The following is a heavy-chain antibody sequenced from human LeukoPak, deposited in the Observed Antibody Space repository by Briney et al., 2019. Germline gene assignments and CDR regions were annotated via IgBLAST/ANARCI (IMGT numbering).Heavy chain of an antibody. J-gene: IGHJ4*02. CDR1: GFTVSSNY. V-gene: IGHV3-53*01. D-gene: IGHD6-19*01. Sequence: GGSLRLSCAASGFTVSSNYMSWVRQAPGKGLEWVSVIYSGDSTYYADSVKGRFTISRDNSKNTLYLQMNSLRAEDTAVYYCAKDGGSSGWFFDYWGQGTLVTVSS. CDR2: IYSGDST. CDR3: AKDGGSSGWFFDY.